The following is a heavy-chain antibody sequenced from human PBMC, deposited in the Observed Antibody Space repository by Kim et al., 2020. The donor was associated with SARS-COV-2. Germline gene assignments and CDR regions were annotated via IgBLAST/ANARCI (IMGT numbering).Heavy chain of an antibody. D-gene: IGHD3-10*01. Sequence: SETLSLTCAVYGGSFSGYYWSWIRQPPGKGLEWIGEINHSGSTNYNPSLKSRVTISVDTSKNQFSLKLSSVTAADTAVYYCARANPGPFLWFGRNYYGMDVWGQGPRVTVSS. CDR3: ARANPGPFLWFGRNYYGMDV. J-gene: IGHJ6*02. V-gene: IGHV4-34*01. CDR1: GGSFSGYY. CDR2: INHSGST.